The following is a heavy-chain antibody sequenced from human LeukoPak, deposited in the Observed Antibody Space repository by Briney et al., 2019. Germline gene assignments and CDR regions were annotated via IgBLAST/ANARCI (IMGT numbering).Heavy chain of an antibody. CDR1: GYTFTGYY. D-gene: IGHD4-17*01. J-gene: IGHJ3*02. V-gene: IGHV1-2*02. Sequence: ASVKVSCKASGYTFTGYYMHWVRQAPGQGLEWMGWINANSGGTNYAQKFQGRVTMARDTSISTAYMELSRLRSDDTAVYYCARDDSGSAFDIWGQGTMVTVSS. CDR2: INANSGGT. CDR3: ARDDSGSAFDI.